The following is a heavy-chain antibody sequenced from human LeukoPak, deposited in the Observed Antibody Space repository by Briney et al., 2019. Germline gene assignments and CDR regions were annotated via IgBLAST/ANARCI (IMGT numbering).Heavy chain of an antibody. CDR2: ISDSGGRP. CDR1: GFTFSNYG. D-gene: IGHD3-10*01. CDR3: AKDKIPILVTMVRGSDY. Sequence: LPAGSLCFSGAASGFTFSNYGMSWVRQAPGKGLEWVSGISDSGGRPYYADSVKGRFTISRDNSKNTLYLQMDSLRAEDTALYYWAKDKIPILVTMVRGSDYWGQGSLVTVSS. V-gene: IGHV3-23*01. J-gene: IGHJ4*02.